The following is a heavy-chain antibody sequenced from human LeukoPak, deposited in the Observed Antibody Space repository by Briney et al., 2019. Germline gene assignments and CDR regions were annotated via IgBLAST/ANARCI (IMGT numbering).Heavy chain of an antibody. CDR2: IIPIFGTA. Sequence: GASVKVSCKASGGTFSSYAISWVRQAPGQGLEWMGGIIPIFGTANYAQKFQGRVTITADESTSTAYMELSSLRSEDTAVYYCARDQGCSSTSCYQDAFDIWGQGTMVTVSS. V-gene: IGHV1-69*01. CDR3: ARDQGCSSTSCYQDAFDI. D-gene: IGHD2-2*01. J-gene: IGHJ3*02. CDR1: GGTFSSYA.